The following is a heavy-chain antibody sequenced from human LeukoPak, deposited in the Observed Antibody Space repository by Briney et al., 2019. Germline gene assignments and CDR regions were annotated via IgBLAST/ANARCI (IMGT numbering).Heavy chain of an antibody. CDR3: ARDLDYYDSSGSYRGAFDI. J-gene: IGHJ3*02. CDR2: ISSGGSYI. CDR1: GFTFSTYS. D-gene: IGHD3-22*01. Sequence: GGSLRLSCAASGFTFSTYSVNWVRQAPGKGLEWVSSISSGGSYIYYADSVKGRFTISRDNAKNSLYLQMNSLRAEDTAVYYCARDLDYYDSSGSYRGAFDIWGQGTMVTVSS. V-gene: IGHV3-21*01.